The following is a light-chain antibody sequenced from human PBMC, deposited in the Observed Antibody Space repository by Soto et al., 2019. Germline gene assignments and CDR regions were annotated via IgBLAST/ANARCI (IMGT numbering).Light chain of an antibody. Sequence: QSVLTQPASVSGSPGQSITISCTGTTSDIGDSKYVSWYQQHPGKAPKLMIYDVSNRPSGVSNRFSGSKSGNTASLTIFGLQAEDEADYYCSSYTSSGTVLFGGGTKLTVL. CDR2: DVS. CDR3: SSYTSSGTVL. V-gene: IGLV2-14*03. CDR1: TSDIGDSKY. J-gene: IGLJ3*02.